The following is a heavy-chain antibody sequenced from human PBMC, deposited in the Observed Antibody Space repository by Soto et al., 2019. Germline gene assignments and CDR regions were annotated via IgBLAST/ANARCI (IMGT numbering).Heavy chain of an antibody. Sequence: PSETLSLTCTVSCGSISSSSYYWGWIRQPPGKGLEWIGSIYYSGSTYYNPSLKSRVTISVDTSKNQFSLKLSSVTAADTAVYYCARHVGYCSGGSCYSELLNWFDPWGQGTLVTVSS. CDR3: ARHVGYCSGGSCYSELLNWFDP. J-gene: IGHJ5*02. V-gene: IGHV4-39*01. CDR2: IYYSGST. D-gene: IGHD2-15*01. CDR1: CGSISSSSYY.